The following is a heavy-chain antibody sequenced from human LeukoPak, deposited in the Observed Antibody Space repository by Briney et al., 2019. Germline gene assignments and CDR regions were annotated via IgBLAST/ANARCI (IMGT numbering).Heavy chain of an antibody. CDR1: GYTFTSYD. CDR2: MNPNSGNT. D-gene: IGHD6-13*01. CDR3: ARVLGLFRQQLALGY. Sequence: ASVKVSCKASGYTFTSYDINWVRQATGQGLEWMGWMNPNSGNTGYAQKFQGRVTITRNTSISTAYMEVSSLRSEDTAVYYCARVLGLFRQQLALGYWGQGTLVTVSS. J-gene: IGHJ4*02. V-gene: IGHV1-8*03.